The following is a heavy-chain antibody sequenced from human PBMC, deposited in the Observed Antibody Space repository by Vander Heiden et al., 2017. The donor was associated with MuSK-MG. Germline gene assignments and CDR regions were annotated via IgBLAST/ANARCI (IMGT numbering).Heavy chain of an antibody. V-gene: IGHV3-7*01. Sequence: EVQLVESGGRLVQPGRSLRLSCAASGFTFRTYWMSWVRQAPGKGLEWVAYMNPDGSVIYHIDSVRGRFAVSRDNARNTLFLQMNSLRSDDSALYYCAKHLAGSRSFDSWGQGTLVTVSS. J-gene: IGHJ4*02. CDR1: GFTFRTYW. D-gene: IGHD3-10*01. CDR2: MNPDGSVI. CDR3: AKHLAGSRSFDS.